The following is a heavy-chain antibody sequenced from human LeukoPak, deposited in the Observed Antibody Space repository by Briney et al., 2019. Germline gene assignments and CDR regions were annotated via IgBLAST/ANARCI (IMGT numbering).Heavy chain of an antibody. V-gene: IGHV4-59*08. Sequence: PSETLSLTCTVSGGSISSYYWSWIRQPPGKGLEWIGYIYYSGSTNYNPSLKSRVTISVDTSKNQFSLKLSSVTAADTAVYYCARLLPPGVPDAFDIWGQGTMVTVSS. D-gene: IGHD2-2*01. CDR2: IYYSGST. CDR1: GGSISSYY. J-gene: IGHJ3*02. CDR3: ARLLPPGVPDAFDI.